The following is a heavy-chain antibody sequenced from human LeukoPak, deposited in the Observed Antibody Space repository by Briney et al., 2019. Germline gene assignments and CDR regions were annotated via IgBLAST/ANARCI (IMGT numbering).Heavy chain of an antibody. CDR2: ISSSGNTK. CDR1: GFTFSSFE. CDR3: ARDIVNGPSGISFDS. J-gene: IGHJ4*02. V-gene: IGHV3-48*03. Sequence: AGGSLRLSCAASGFTFSSFEMNWVRQAPGKGLEWVSHISSSGNTKYFADSVRGRFTISRDNAKNPLYLQMDSLRGEDTAVEYVARDIVNGPSGISFDSWGQGTLVTVSS. D-gene: IGHD1-14*01.